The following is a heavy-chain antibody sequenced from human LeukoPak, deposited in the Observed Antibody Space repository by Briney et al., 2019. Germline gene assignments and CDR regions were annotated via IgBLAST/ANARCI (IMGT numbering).Heavy chain of an antibody. D-gene: IGHD2-15*01. CDR2: INHSGST. CDR1: GGSFSGYY. V-gene: IGHV4-34*01. CDR3: ARATVAATLRSFDY. J-gene: IGHJ4*02. Sequence: SETLSLTCAVYGGSFSGYYWGWIRQPPGKGLEWIGEINHSGSTNYNPSLKSRVTISVDTSKNQFSLKLSSVTAADTAVYYCARATVAATLRSFDYWGQGTLVTVSS.